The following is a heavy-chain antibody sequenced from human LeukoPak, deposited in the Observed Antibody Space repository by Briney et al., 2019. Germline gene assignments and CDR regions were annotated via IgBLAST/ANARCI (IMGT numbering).Heavy chain of an antibody. Sequence: ASVKVSCKGSGYNFDRYGVNWVRQAPGQGLEWVGWISTYNGNTFYAQRFEGRVSMTTDTSTNTVYMDLRSLRSDDTAVYYCARDLEHCRNIICSNSAYWGQGTLVTVSS. CDR3: ARDLEHCRNIICSNSAY. CDR1: GYNFDRYG. CDR2: ISTYNGNT. J-gene: IGHJ4*02. D-gene: IGHD2-2*01. V-gene: IGHV1-18*04.